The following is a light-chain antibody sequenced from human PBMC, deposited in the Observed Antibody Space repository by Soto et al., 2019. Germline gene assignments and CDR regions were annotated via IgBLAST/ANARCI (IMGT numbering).Light chain of an antibody. CDR3: SSYAGINNLGV. CDR2: EVN. J-gene: IGLJ1*01. CDR1: SSDVGGYKY. Sequence: QSALTQPPSASGSPGQSVTISCTGTSSDVGGYKYVSWYQQHPGKAPKLTIFEVNKRPSGVPDRFSGSKSGNTASLTVSVLQAEDEADYYCSSYAGINNLGVFGTGTKLTVL. V-gene: IGLV2-8*01.